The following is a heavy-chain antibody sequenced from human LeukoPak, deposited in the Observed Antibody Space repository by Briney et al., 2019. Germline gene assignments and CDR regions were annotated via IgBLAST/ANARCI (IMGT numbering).Heavy chain of an antibody. Sequence: ASVKVSCKATGYTFTSYDINGVRQATGQGGEWMGWMNPNSGNTGYAQKFQGRVTITRNTSISTAYMELSNLRSEDTAVYYCARVGGYSFIDYWGQGTLVTVSS. J-gene: IGHJ4*02. V-gene: IGHV1-8*03. CDR2: MNPNSGNT. CDR1: GYTFTSYD. D-gene: IGHD5-18*01. CDR3: ARVGGYSFIDY.